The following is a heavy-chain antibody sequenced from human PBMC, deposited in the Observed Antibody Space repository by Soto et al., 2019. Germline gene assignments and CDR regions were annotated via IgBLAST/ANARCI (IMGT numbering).Heavy chain of an antibody. V-gene: IGHV3-23*01. J-gene: IGHJ6*01. Sequence: PGGSLRLSCAASGVTFSNYAMSWVRQAPGKGLEWVSGISGSGGSTFYADSVKGRFTISKDNSKNTLNLQMNSLRAEDTAVYFCAKSKTCSIYYGLDVWGQGTTVTV. D-gene: IGHD2-2*01. CDR3: AKSKTCSIYYGLDV. CDR2: ISGSGGST. CDR1: GVTFSNYA.